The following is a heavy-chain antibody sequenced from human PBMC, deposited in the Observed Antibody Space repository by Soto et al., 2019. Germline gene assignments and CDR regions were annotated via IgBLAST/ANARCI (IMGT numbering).Heavy chain of an antibody. CDR2: ISYDGSNK. V-gene: IGHV3-30*18. CDR3: AKDLTGIIAALLRVPTFYGMDV. D-gene: IGHD6-6*01. J-gene: IGHJ6*02. Sequence: HPGGSLRLSCAASGFTFSSYGMHWVRQAPGKGLEWVAVISYDGSNKYYADSVKGRFTISRDNSKNTLYLQMNSLRAEDTAVYYCAKDLTGIIAALLRVPTFYGMDVWGQGTTVTVSS. CDR1: GFTFSSYG.